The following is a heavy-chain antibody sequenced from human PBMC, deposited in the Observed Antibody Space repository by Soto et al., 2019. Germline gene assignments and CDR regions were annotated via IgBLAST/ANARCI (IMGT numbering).Heavy chain of an antibody. J-gene: IGHJ6*03. CDR2: ISSSGSTI. CDR1: GFTFSDYY. Sequence: GESLKISCAASGFTFSDYYMSWIRQAPGKGLEWVSYISSSGSTIYYADSVKGRFTISRDNAKNSLYLQMNSLRAEDTAVYYCARDRPNDFWSGYYTGIDGGDYYYYYMDVWGKGTTVTVSS. V-gene: IGHV3-11*01. CDR3: ARDRPNDFWSGYYTGIDGGDYYYYYMDV. D-gene: IGHD3-3*01.